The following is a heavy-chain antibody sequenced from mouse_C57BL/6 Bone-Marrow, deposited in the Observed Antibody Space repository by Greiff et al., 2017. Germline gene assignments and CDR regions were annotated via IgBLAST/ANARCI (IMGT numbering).Heavy chain of an antibody. CDR1: GYTFTGYW. CDR3: AIWFRRMDY. J-gene: IGHJ4*01. Sequence: VQLQQSGAELMKPGASVKISCKATGYTFTGYWIAWVKQRPGHGLEWIGEILPGSGSTNYNEMFKGKAPFTADTSSNTAYMQLSSLTPEASAIYYRAIWFRRMDYWGQGTSVTVSS. V-gene: IGHV1-9*01. CDR2: ILPGSGST. D-gene: IGHD2-2*01.